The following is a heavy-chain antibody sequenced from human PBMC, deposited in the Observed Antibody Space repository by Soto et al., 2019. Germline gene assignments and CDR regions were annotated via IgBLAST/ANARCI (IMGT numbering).Heavy chain of an antibody. D-gene: IGHD4-4*01. CDR3: ARDLSSGHSNYGKYYFDY. Sequence: SQTLSLTCAISGDSVSSNSAAWNWIRRSPSRGLEWLGRTYYRSKWYNDYAVSVKSRITINPDTSKNQFSLQLNSVTPEDTAVYYCARDLSSGHSNYGKYYFDYWGQGTLVTVSS. CDR1: GDSVSSNSAA. CDR2: TYYRSKWYN. J-gene: IGHJ4*02. V-gene: IGHV6-1*01.